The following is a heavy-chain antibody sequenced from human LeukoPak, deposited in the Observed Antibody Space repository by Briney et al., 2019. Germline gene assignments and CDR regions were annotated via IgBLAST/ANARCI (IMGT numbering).Heavy chain of an antibody. CDR3: ARSLDSSGYYCDY. J-gene: IGHJ4*02. V-gene: IGHV1-69*05. CDR2: IIPIFGTA. CDR1: GGTSSSYA. Sequence: SVKVSCKASGGTSSSYAISWVRQAPGQGLEWMGGIIPIFGTANYAQKFQGRVTITTDESTSTAYMELSSLRSEDTAVYYCARSLDSSGYYCDYWGQGTLVTVSS. D-gene: IGHD3-22*01.